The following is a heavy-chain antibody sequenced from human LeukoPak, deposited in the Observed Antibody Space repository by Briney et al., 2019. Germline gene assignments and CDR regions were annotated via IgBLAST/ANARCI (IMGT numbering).Heavy chain of an antibody. CDR2: IKQDGSEK. CDR3: ARPYCSGGSCYSGYFDY. V-gene: IGHV3-7*01. Sequence: PGGSLRLSCAASGFTFSRYWMTWVRQAPGKGLEWVANIKQDGSEKYYVDSVKGRFTISRDNAKNSLYLQMNSLRAEDTAVYYCARPYCSGGSCYSGYFDYWGQGTLVTVSS. CDR1: GFTFSRYW. D-gene: IGHD2-15*01. J-gene: IGHJ4*02.